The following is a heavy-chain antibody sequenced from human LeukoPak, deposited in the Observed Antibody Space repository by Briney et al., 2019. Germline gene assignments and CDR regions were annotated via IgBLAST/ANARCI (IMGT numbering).Heavy chain of an antibody. CDR2: INHSGST. D-gene: IGHD6-13*01. CDR3: ARGPPDLYSSSWFVTGEFNWFDP. J-gene: IGHJ5*02. Sequence: SETLSLTCAVYGGSFSGYYWSWIRQPPGKGLEWIGEINHSGSTNYNPSLKSRVTISVDTSKNQFSLKLSSVTAADTAVYYCARGPPDLYSSSWFVTGEFNWFDPWGQGTLVTVSS. V-gene: IGHV4-34*01. CDR1: GGSFSGYY.